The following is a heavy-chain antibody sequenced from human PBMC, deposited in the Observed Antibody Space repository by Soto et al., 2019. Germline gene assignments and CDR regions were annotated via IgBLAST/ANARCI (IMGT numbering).Heavy chain of an antibody. J-gene: IGHJ4*02. CDR2: INPYNGNT. V-gene: IGHV1-18*04. D-gene: IGHD5-12*01. CDR3: ARHRSTWLEFDS. CDR1: GYTFTIYG. Sequence: ASVKVSCKASGYTFTIYGITWVRQAPGQGLEWMGWINPYNGNTNYVQKFQGRVTMTTDTSTSTAYMELRSLRSDDTAVYYCARHRSTWLEFDSWGQGALVTVSS.